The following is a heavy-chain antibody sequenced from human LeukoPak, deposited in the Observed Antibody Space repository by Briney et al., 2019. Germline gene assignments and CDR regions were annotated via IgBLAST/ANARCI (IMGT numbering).Heavy chain of an antibody. V-gene: IGHV3-66*02. CDR1: GFTVNRKS. D-gene: IGHD5-24*01. CDR3: AGRDGDDYPYFDY. J-gene: IGHJ4*02. Sequence: GGSLRLSCAACGFTVNRKSMTWVRQAPGKGLEWVSFIYTGGNTYYADSVKGRFTVSRDNSKNTLYLQMNSLRDEDTAVYRCAGRDGDDYPYFDYWGPGTLVAVSS. CDR2: IYTGGNT.